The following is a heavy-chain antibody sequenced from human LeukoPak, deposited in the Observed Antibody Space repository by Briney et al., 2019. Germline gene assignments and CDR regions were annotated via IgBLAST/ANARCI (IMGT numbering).Heavy chain of an antibody. Sequence: PGGSLRLSCAASGFTFSSHGMHWVRQAPGKGLEWVAFIRYDGSNKYYADSVKGRFTISRDNSKNTLYLQMNSLRAEDTAVYYCAKEQDTAMAIDYWGQGTLVTVSS. D-gene: IGHD5-18*01. CDR2: IRYDGSNK. CDR3: AKEQDTAMAIDY. V-gene: IGHV3-30*02. J-gene: IGHJ4*02. CDR1: GFTFSSHG.